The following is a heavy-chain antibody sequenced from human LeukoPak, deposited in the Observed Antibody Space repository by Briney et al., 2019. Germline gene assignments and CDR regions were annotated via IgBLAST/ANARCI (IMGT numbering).Heavy chain of an antibody. V-gene: IGHV3-30-3*01. CDR2: ISYDGSNK. CDR1: GFTLSSYA. J-gene: IGHJ6*02. Sequence: GGSLRLSCAASGFTLSSYAMHWVRQAPGKGLEWVAVISYDGSNKYYADSVKGRFTISRDNSKNTLYLQMNSLRAEDTAVYYCARDGKYSGSYYYYYGMDVWGQGTTVTVSS. D-gene: IGHD1-26*01. CDR3: ARDGKYSGSYYYYYGMDV.